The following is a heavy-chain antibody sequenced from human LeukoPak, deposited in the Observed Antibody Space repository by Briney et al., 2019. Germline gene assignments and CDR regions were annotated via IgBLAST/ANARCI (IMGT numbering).Heavy chain of an antibody. CDR1: GFTFSSYW. J-gene: IGHJ4*02. CDR3: ARLTLRGVIQ. V-gene: IGHV3-74*01. Sequence: PGGSLRLSCAASGFTFSSYWMHWVRQAPGKGLVWVSRINSDGSSTNYADSVKGRFTISRDNAKKTLYLQVNSLRAEDTAVYYCARLTLRGVIQWGQGTLVTVSS. CDR2: INSDGSST. D-gene: IGHD3-10*01.